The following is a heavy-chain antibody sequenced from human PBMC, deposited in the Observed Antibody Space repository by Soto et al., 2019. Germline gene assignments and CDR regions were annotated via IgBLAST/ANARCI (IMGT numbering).Heavy chain of an antibody. D-gene: IGHD2-15*01. V-gene: IGHV3-NL1*01. CDR2: ISRSGTPT. Sequence: KGLEWVSAISRSGTPTYYADSVKCRCTISRDNSKNTLYRQMNSLRAEDTAVFFFFQAEDGIRDTVPVSAFLLNRSSDL. CDR3: FQAEDGIRDTVPVSAFLLNRSSDL. J-gene: IGHJ2*01.